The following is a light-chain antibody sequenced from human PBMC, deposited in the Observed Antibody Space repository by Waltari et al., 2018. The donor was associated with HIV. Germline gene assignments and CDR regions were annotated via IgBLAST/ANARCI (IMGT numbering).Light chain of an antibody. CDR1: QSIGNY. CDR3: QQSYLTPRTPRT. V-gene: IGKV1-39*01. Sequence: IQMTQSPSSLSASLGDRVTITCRASQSIGNYLNWYQQKPGKAPNLLIYAASRLQSGVPSRFSGSGSVTDFTLTISGLQREDYATYYCQQSYLTPRTPRTFGQGTKVEI. CDR2: AAS. J-gene: IGKJ1*01.